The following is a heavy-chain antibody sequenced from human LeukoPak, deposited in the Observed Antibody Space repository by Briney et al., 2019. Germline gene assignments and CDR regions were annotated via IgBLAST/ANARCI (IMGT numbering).Heavy chain of an antibody. D-gene: IGHD4-17*01. CDR3: ARGIESYGDYGY. V-gene: IGHV4-59*01. Sequence: SETLSLICTVSGGSISGSYWSWLRQPPGKGLEWIAYMYNSGSTNYNPSLKSRVTISIDTSKNQFSLKLSSLTAADTAIYYCARGIESYGDYGYWGQGILVTVSS. J-gene: IGHJ4*02. CDR2: MYNSGST. CDR1: GGSISGSY.